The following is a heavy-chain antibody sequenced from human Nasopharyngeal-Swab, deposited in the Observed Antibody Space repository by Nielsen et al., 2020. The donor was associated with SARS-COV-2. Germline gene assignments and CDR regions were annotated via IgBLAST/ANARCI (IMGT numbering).Heavy chain of an antibody. Sequence: GESLKISCAASGFTFSIYSMNWVRQAPGKGLEWVAYISSSSSTIYYADSVKGRFTISRDNAKNSLYLQMNSLRAEDTAVYYCGRDGGNKWGIKTDYWGQGTLVTVSS. CDR1: GFTFSIYS. J-gene: IGHJ4*02. CDR3: GRDGGNKWGIKTDY. CDR2: ISSSSSTI. D-gene: IGHD4-23*01. V-gene: IGHV3-48*01.